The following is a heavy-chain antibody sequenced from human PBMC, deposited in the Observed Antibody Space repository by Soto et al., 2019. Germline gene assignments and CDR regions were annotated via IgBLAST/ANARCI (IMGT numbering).Heavy chain of an antibody. J-gene: IGHJ6*03. V-gene: IGHV3-9*01. CDR1: GFTFDDYA. CDR3: ARGGRTVEWLTVNYYYYYYMDV. CDR2: ISWNSGSI. Sequence: PGGSLRLSCAASGFTFDDYAMHWVRQAPGKGLEWVSGISWNSGSIGYADSVKGRFTISRDNAKNSLYLQMNSLRAEDTALYYCARGGRTVEWLTVNYYYYYYMDVWGKGTTVTVSS. D-gene: IGHD3-3*01.